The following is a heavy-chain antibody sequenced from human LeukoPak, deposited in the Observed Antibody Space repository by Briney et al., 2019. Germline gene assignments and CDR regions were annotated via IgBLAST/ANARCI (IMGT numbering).Heavy chain of an antibody. V-gene: IGHV1-69-2*01. Sequence: ASVKVSCKASGYTFTGYYMHWVQQAPGKGLEWMGRVDPEDGETIYAEKFQGRVTITADTSTDTAYMELSSLRSEDTAVYYCATGVVGASPFDYWGQGTPVTVSS. CDR1: GYTFTGYY. D-gene: IGHD1-26*01. CDR3: ATGVVGASPFDY. J-gene: IGHJ4*02. CDR2: VDPEDGET.